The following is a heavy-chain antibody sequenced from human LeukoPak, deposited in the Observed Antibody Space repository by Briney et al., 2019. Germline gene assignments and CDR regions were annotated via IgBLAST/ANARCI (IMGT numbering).Heavy chain of an antibody. V-gene: IGHV1-8*03. CDR3: ARQTYYDFWSGGDY. CDR2: MNPNSGNT. D-gene: IGHD3-3*01. CDR1: GYTFTSYD. J-gene: IGHJ4*02. Sequence: ASVKVSCKASGYTFTSYDINWVRQATGQGLEWMGWMNPNSGNTGYAQKFQGRVTITRNTSISTAYMELSSLRSEDTAVYYCARQTYYDFWSGGDYWGQGTLVTVSS.